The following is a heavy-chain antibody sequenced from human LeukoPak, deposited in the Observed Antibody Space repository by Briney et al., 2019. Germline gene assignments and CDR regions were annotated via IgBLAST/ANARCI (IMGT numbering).Heavy chain of an antibody. D-gene: IGHD3-22*01. V-gene: IGHV3-21*01. CDR2: ISSSSSYI. CDR1: GFTFSSYS. J-gene: IGHJ3*02. CDR3: ARAISTGADAFDI. Sequence: RGSLRLSCAASGFTFSSYSMNWVRQAPGKGLEWVSSISSSSSYIYYADSVKGRFTISRDNAKNSLYLQMTSLTAGDTAVYYCARAISTGADAFDIWGQGTMVTVSS.